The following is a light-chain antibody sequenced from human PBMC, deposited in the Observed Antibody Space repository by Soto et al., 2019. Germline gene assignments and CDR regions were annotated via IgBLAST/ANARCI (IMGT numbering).Light chain of an antibody. V-gene: IGLV2-8*01. CDR3: SSYAGSNNLL. CDR1: SSDVGGYNY. Sequence: QSALTQPPSASGSPGHSVTISCTGTSSDVGGYNYVSWYQQHPGKAPQLMIYEVSRRPSGVPDRFSGSKSGNTASLTVSGHQAEDEADYYCSSYAGSNNLLFGGGTKLTVL. CDR2: EVS. J-gene: IGLJ2*01.